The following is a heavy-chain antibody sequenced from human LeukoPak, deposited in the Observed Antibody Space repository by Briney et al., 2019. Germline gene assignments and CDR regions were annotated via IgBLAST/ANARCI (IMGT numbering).Heavy chain of an antibody. V-gene: IGHV4-30-4*08. CDR3: ARESEYSYGH. CDR2: IYYSGST. CDR1: GGSFSGYY. D-gene: IGHD5-18*01. J-gene: IGHJ4*02. Sequence: SETLSLTCAVYGGSFSGYYWSWIRQPPGKGLEWIGYIYYSGSTYYNPSLKSRVTISVDTSKNQFSLKLSSVTAADTAVYYCARESEYSYGHWGQGTLVTVSS.